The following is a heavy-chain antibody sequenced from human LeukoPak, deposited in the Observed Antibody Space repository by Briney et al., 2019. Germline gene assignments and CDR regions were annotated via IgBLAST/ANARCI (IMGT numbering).Heavy chain of an antibody. J-gene: IGHJ6*03. CDR3: VKVYDYHMDV. CDR1: GFTFSSYS. V-gene: IGHV3-21*01. CDR2: ISSSSSYI. Sequence: GGSLRLSCAASGFTFSSYSMNWVRQAPGKGLEWVSCISSSSSYIYYADSVKGRITISRDNPKNTLYLPMNSLRPEDTAVYYCVKVYDYHMDVWGKGATVTISS.